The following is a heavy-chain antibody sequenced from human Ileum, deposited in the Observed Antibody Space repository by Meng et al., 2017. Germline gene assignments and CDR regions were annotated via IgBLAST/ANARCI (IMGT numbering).Heavy chain of an antibody. Sequence: EAQLVESGGGLVQPGGSLRLSCAASGFTFSGYWMHWFRQGTGKSLVWLSHINSDGTGTSYAESVRGRFIISRDNAKSTLYLQMNSLTVEDTAVYYCVRDGPNYFDQWGQGTLVTVSS. J-gene: IGHJ4*02. CDR1: GFTFSGYW. CDR2: INSDGTGT. CDR3: VRDGPNYFDQ. V-gene: IGHV3-74*01.